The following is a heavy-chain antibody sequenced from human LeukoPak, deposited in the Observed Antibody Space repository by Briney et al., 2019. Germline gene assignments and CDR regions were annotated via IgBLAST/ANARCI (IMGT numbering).Heavy chain of an antibody. CDR3: AKGGGYYKVSWFDP. CDR1: GFTFSSYA. Sequence: PGGSLRLSCAASGFTFSSYATSWVRQAPGKGLEWVSAISGSGGSTYYADSVKGRFTISRDNSKNTLYLQMNSLRAEDTAVYYCAKGGGYYKVSWFDPWGQGTLVTVSS. J-gene: IGHJ5*02. D-gene: IGHD3-3*01. V-gene: IGHV3-23*01. CDR2: ISGSGGST.